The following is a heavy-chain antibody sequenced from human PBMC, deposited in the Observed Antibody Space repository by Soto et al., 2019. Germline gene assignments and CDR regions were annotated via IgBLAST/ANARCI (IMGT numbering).Heavy chain of an antibody. J-gene: IGHJ4*02. CDR2: INHSGST. V-gene: IGHV4-34*01. Sequence: QVQLQQWGAGLLKPSETLSLTCAVYGGSFSGYYWSWIRQPPGKGLEWIGEINHSGSTNYNPSLKSRVTISVDTSKNQFSLKLSSVTAADTAVYYCARANVARVVDYWGQGTLVTVSS. CDR3: ARANVARVVDY. D-gene: IGHD2-15*01. CDR1: GGSFSGYY.